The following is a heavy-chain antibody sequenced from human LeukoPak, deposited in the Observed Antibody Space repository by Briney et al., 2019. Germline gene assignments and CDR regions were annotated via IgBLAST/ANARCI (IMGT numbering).Heavy chain of an antibody. J-gene: IGHJ5*02. CDR1: GGSISSYC. D-gene: IGHD2-2*01. CDR2: IYYSGST. Sequence: SETLSLTCTVSGGSISSYCWSWIRQPPGKGLEWIGYIYYSGSTNYNPSLKSRVTISVDTSKNQFSLKLSSVTAADTAVYYCARMGSTSCYHPWGQGTLVTVSS. V-gene: IGHV4-59*01. CDR3: ARMGSTSCYHP.